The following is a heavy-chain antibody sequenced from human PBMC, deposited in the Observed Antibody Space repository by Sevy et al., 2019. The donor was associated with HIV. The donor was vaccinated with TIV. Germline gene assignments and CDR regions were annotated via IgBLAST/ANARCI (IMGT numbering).Heavy chain of an antibody. CDR1: GVSISSYF. J-gene: IGHJ4*02. CDR2: LYYSGSI. Sequence: SETLSLTCNVSGVSISSYFRSWFRQPPGKGLEWIGYLYYSGSIEYNPSLRSRVTISLDTSKKHISMKLRSVTAADTAMYYCARDSAVVPRALVYWGQGTLVTVSS. CDR3: ARDSAVVPRALVY. V-gene: IGHV4-59*01. D-gene: IGHD2-21*01.